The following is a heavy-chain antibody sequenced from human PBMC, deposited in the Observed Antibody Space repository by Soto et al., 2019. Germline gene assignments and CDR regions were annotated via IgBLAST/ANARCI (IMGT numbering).Heavy chain of an antibody. CDR3: ARESEDLTSNFDY. CDR1: EFTFTRYS. CDR2: ISSTTNYI. J-gene: IGHJ4*02. V-gene: IGHV3-21*06. Sequence: XGSLVLSCAASEFTFTRYSMNWVRQAPGKGLEWVSSISSTTNYIYYGDSMKGRFTISRDNAKNSLYLEMNSLRAEDTAVYYCARESEDLTSNFDYWGQGTLVTVSS.